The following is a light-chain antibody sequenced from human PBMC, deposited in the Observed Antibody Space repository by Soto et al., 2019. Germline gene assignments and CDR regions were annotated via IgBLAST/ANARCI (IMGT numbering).Light chain of an antibody. Sequence: QSVLTQPASVSGSPGQSITISCTGTSSDVGGYKYVSWNQQHPGKAPKLMIYEVSNRPSGVSNRFSGSKSGNTASLTISGLQAEDEADYYCSSYISSSTYVFGTGTKVTV. CDR3: SSYISSSTYV. V-gene: IGLV2-14*01. J-gene: IGLJ1*01. CDR1: SSDVGGYKY. CDR2: EVS.